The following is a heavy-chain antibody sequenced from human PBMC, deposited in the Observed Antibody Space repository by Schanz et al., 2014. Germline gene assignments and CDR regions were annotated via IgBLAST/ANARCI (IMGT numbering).Heavy chain of an antibody. J-gene: IGHJ4*02. CDR3: ARSAGRDFWSGYYTRFDY. Sequence: QVQLVESGGGVVQPGRSLRLSCAASGFTFSSYAMHWVRQAPGKGLEWVAVISYDGRNKYYADSVKGRFTISRDNSKNTLYLQMNSLRAEDTAVYYCARSAGRDFWSGYYTRFDYWGQGTLVTVSS. D-gene: IGHD3-3*01. CDR2: ISYDGRNK. V-gene: IGHV3-30-3*01. CDR1: GFTFSSYA.